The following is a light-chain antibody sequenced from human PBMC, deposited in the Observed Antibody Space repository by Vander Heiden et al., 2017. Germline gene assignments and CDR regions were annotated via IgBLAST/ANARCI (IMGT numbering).Light chain of an antibody. CDR3: AAWDDSLNGQWV. Sequence: QSLLTQPPSASGTPGQRVTISCSGSSSNIGSNTVNWYQQLPGTAPKLLIYSNNQRPSGVPDRFSGSKSGTSASLAISGLQSEDEADYYCAAWDDSLNGQWVFGGGTKLTVL. J-gene: IGLJ3*02. CDR1: SSNIGSNT. V-gene: IGLV1-44*01. CDR2: SNN.